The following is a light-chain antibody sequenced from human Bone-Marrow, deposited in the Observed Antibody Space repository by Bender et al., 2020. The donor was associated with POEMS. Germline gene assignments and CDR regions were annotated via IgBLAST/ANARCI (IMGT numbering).Light chain of an antibody. Sequence: SYELTQPPSVSVSPGQTATIPCSGDKLGNKYACWYQQKPGQSPVLVIYQNIKRPSGIPERFSGSNSGNTASLTISGLQTEDEADYYCCSYASGSLLYLFGAGTKVTVL. CDR1: KLGNKY. CDR2: QNI. J-gene: IGLJ1*01. V-gene: IGLV3-1*01. CDR3: CSYASGSLLYL.